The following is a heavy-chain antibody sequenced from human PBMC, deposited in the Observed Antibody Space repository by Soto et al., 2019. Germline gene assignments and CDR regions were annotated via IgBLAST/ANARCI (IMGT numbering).Heavy chain of an antibody. CDR3: VKAVGFGEQGRGDSMDV. CDR2: ISWNSGSI. CDR1: GFTFDDYA. Sequence: EVQLVESGGGLVQPGRSLRLSCAASGFTFDDYAMHWVRQAPGKGLEWVSGISWNSGSIGYADSVKGRFTISRDNAKNSMYLQRNCGGVQDTDLHLYVKAVGFGEQGRGDSMDVWGKGTTVTVSP. D-gene: IGHD3-10*01. J-gene: IGHJ6*04. V-gene: IGHV3-9*01.